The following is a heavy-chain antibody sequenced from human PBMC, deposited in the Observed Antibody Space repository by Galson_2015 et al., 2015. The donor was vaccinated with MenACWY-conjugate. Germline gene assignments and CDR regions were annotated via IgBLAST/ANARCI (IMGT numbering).Heavy chain of an antibody. V-gene: IGHV5-10-1*01. CDR1: GFSFTSYW. J-gene: IGHJ6*02. CDR3: ARRGLVGYAVNHYYGMDV. D-gene: IGHD2-2*01. Sequence: QSGAEVKKPGESLRISCKGSGFSFTSYWISWVRQMPGKGLEWMGRIDPSDSYTNYSPSFQGHVTISADKSISTAYLQWSSLKASDTATYYCARRGLVGYAVNHYYGMDVWGQGTTVTVSS. CDR2: IDPSDSYT.